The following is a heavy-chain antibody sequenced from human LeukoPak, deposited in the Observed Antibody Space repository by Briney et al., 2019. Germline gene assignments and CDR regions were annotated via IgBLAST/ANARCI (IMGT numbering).Heavy chain of an antibody. V-gene: IGHV4-59*01. Sequence: SETLSLTCTVSGGSISSYYWSWIRQPPGKGLEWIGYIYYSGSTNYNPSLKSRVTISVDTSKNQFSLKLSSVTAADTAVYYCARLGLGTPPYYYYYMDVWGKGTTVTVSS. CDR1: GGSISSYY. CDR3: ARLGLGTPPYYYYYMDV. J-gene: IGHJ6*03. CDR2: IYYSGST. D-gene: IGHD7-27*01.